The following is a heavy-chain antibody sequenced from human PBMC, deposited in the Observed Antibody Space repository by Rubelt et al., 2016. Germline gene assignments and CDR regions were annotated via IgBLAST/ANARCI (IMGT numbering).Heavy chain of an antibody. Sequence: INHSGSTTYNPSLKSRVTISVDTSKNQFSLKLSSVTAADTSVYYCARGSYYDSSGFHAFDICGQRTMVTVSS. D-gene: IGHD3-22*01. J-gene: IGHJ3*02. CDR2: INHSGST. CDR3: ARGSYYDSSGFHAFDI. V-gene: IGHV4-34*01.